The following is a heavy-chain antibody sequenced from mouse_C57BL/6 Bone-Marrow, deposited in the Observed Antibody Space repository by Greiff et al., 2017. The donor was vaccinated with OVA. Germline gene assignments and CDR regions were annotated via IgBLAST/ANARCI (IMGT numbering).Heavy chain of an antibody. D-gene: IGHD1-1*01. V-gene: IGHV5-2*01. Sequence: EVHLVESGGGLVQPGESLKLSCESNEYEFPSHDMSWVRKTPEKRLELVAAINSDGGSTYYPDTMERRFIISRDNTKKTLYLQMSSLRSEDTALYYCARQHDYGSRDWYFDVWGTGTTVTVSS. CDR3: ARQHDYGSRDWYFDV. CDR1: EYEFPSHD. J-gene: IGHJ1*03. CDR2: INSDGGST.